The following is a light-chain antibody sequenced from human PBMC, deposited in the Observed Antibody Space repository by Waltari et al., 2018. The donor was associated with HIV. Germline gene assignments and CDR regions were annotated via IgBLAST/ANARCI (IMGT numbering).Light chain of an antibody. V-gene: IGLV3-21*04. CDR3: QVWDGSVDQWV. CDR1: NSASYS. CDR2: GDS. J-gene: IGLJ3*02. Sequence: SYVLTQPPSLSVAPGKTASFHCGGNNSASYSVHWYQQKPGQAPVLVIYGDSDRRSGIPERFSGSTDGNTATLTISEVEAGDEADYYWQVWDGSVDQWVFGGGTKLTVL.